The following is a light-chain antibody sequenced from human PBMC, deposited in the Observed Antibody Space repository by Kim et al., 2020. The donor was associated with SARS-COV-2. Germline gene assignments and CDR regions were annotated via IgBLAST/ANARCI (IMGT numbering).Light chain of an antibody. J-gene: IGLJ1*01. Sequence: QRVTISCTGSSSNIGAGYDVHWCQQLPGTAPKLLIYGNSNRPSGVPDRFSGSKSGTSASLAITGLQAEDEADYYCQSYDSSLSGYVFGTGTKVTVL. V-gene: IGLV1-40*01. CDR1: SSNIGAGYD. CDR2: GNS. CDR3: QSYDSSLSGYV.